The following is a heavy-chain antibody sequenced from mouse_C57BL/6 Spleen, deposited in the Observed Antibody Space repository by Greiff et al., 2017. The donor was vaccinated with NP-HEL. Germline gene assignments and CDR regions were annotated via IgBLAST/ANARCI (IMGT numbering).Heavy chain of an antibody. CDR3: ARGDDGYAMDY. V-gene: IGHV3-6*01. CDR2: ISYDGSN. D-gene: IGHD2-3*01. Sequence: EVQLVESGPGLVKPSQSLSLTCSVTGYSITSGYYWNWIRQFPGNKLEWMGYISYDGSNNYNPSLKNRISITRDTSKNQFFLKLNSVTTEDTATYYCARGDDGYAMDYWGQGTSVTVSS. CDR1: GYSITSGYY. J-gene: IGHJ4*01.